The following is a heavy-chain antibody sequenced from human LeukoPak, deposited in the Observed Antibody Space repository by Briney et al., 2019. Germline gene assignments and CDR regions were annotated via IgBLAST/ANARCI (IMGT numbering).Heavy chain of an antibody. J-gene: IGHJ5*02. CDR1: GFTFISYW. CDR2: INSDGSST. V-gene: IGHV3-74*01. D-gene: IGHD3-22*01. CDR3: ARGPHSSGYPNWFDP. Sequence: PGGSLRLSCAASGFTFISYWMHWVRQAPGKGLVWVSRINSDGSSTSYADSMKGRFTISRDNAKNTLYLQMDSLRAEDTAVYYCARGPHSSGYPNWFDPWGQGTLVTVSS.